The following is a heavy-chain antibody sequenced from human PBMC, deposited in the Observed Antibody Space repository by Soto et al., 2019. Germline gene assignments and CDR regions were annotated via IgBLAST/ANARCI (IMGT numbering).Heavy chain of an antibody. CDR1: GGSISSGGYY. Sequence: SETLSLTCTVSGGSISSGGYYWSWIRQHPGKGLEWIGYIYYSGSTYYNPSLKSRVTISVDTSKNQFSLKLSSVTAADTAVYYCARGGYYYEERYFDYWGQGTLVTVSS. CDR2: IYYSGST. CDR3: ARGGYYYEERYFDY. J-gene: IGHJ4*02. V-gene: IGHV4-30-4*08. D-gene: IGHD3-22*01.